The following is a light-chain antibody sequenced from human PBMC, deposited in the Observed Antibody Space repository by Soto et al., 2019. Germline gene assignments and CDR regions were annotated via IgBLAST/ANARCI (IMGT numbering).Light chain of an antibody. Sequence: QSALTQPASVSGSPGQSITISCTGTSSDVGGYNYVSWYQHHPGKVPKLMIYEVSNRPLGISNRFSGSKSGNTASLTISGLLSEDEADYYCSSYTTSYTQVFGGGTKVTVL. CDR3: SSYTTSYTQV. V-gene: IGLV2-14*01. CDR1: SSDVGGYNY. CDR2: EVS. J-gene: IGLJ2*01.